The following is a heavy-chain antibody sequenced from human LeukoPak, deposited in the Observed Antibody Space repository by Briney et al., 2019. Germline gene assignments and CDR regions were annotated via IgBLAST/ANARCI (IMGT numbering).Heavy chain of an antibody. CDR3: ARNYLGLT. V-gene: IGHV3-30*09. J-gene: IGHJ5*02. D-gene: IGHD5-24*01. CDR2: VSSDGSNK. CDR1: GFTFSSND. Sequence: PGRSLTLSCAASGFTFSSNDMHWVRQTPGAGLEWVAAVSSDGSNKYYADSVKGRFAISRDNSKNTLYLQMNSLRAEDTAVFYCARNYLGLTWGQGTLVTVSS.